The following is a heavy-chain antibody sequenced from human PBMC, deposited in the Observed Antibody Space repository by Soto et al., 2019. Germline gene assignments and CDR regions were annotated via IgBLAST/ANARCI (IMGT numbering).Heavy chain of an antibody. Sequence: QVQLVQSGAELKKPGASVKVSCKASGYTFSNYDMNWVRQATGQGPEWIGWVNPNNGDTGYAQKFQGRVTLTTDISTTTAYMEPTCLGSKDTAIYYCAKFSSKGSAIDFDYWGQGTLITVSS. CDR3: AKFSSKGSAIDFDY. J-gene: IGHJ4*02. CDR2: VNPNNGDT. V-gene: IGHV1-8*01. CDR1: GYTFSNYD. D-gene: IGHD3-10*01.